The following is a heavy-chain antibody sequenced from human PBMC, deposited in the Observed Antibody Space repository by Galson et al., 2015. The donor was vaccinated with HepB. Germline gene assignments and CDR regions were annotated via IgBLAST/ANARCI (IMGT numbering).Heavy chain of an antibody. Sequence: SETLSLTCTVSGGSINSYYWNWIRQPPGKGLEWIGYIFHSGSTNYNPSLKTRVTISLDTSKNQFSLKVSSVTAADTAVYYCANIDGYKPQSIDSWGQGTLVTVSS. CDR3: ANIDGYKPQSIDS. CDR1: GGSINSYY. J-gene: IGHJ4*02. CDR2: IFHSGST. D-gene: IGHD5-24*01. V-gene: IGHV4-59*03.